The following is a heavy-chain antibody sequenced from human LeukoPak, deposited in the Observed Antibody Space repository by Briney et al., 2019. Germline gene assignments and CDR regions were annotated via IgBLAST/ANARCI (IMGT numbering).Heavy chain of an antibody. J-gene: IGHJ4*02. CDR3: ARGSYSSGWYLTY. Sequence: GGSLRLSCAASGFTFSSYWMSWVRQTPGKGLEWVTNIKQDGSEKYYVDSVKGRFTISRDNAKNSLYLQMNSLRAEDTAVYYCARGSYSSGWYLTYWGQGTLVTVSS. V-gene: IGHV3-7*01. CDR1: GFTFSSYW. D-gene: IGHD6-19*01. CDR2: IKQDGSEK.